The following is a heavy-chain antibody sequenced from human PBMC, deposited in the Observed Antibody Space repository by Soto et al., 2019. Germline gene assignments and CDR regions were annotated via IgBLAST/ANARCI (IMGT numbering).Heavy chain of an antibody. V-gene: IGHV1-2*04. D-gene: IGHD3-9*01. CDR1: GYTFTGYY. J-gene: IGHJ3*02. CDR2: SNPNSGGT. Sequence: ASVKVSCKASGYTFTGYYMHWVRQAPGQGLEWMGWSNPNSGGTNYAQTFQGWVSMNRDKSISTGYMELSRLRSYDTAVYYCARDLTGYLDAFDIWGQGTMVTVSS. CDR3: ARDLTGYLDAFDI.